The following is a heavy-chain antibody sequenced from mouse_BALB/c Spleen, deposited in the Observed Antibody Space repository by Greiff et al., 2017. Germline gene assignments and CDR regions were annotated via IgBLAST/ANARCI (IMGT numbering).Heavy chain of an antibody. V-gene: IGHV3-6*02. CDR3: ARGNYYGYVRYFDV. D-gene: IGHD1-2*01. J-gene: IGHJ1*01. Sequence: EVKLQESGPGLVKPSQSLSLTCSVTGYSITSGYYWNWIRQFPGNKLEWMGYISYDGSNNYNPSLKNRISITRDTSKNQFFLKLNSVTTEDTATYYCARGNYYGYVRYFDVWGAGTTVTVSS. CDR1: GYSITSGYY. CDR2: ISYDGSN.